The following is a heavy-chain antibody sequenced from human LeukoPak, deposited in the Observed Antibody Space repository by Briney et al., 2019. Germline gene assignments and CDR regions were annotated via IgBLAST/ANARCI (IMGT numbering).Heavy chain of an antibody. CDR3: ARDHIAAAGIGLGYYYYYYMDV. V-gene: IGHV3-21*01. CDR2: ISSSSSYI. CDR1: GFTFSIFG. D-gene: IGHD6-13*01. Sequence: GGSLRLSCAASGFTFSIFGMNWVRQAPGKGLEWVSSISSSSSYIYYADSVKGRFTISRDNAKNSLYLQMNSLRAEDTAVYYCARDHIAAAGIGLGYYYYYYMDVWGKGTTVTVSS. J-gene: IGHJ6*03.